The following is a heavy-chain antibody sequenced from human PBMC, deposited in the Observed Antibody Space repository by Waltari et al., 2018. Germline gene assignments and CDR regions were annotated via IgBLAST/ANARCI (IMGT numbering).Heavy chain of an antibody. Sequence: QVQLQESGPGLVKPSETLSLTCAVSGYSISSGYYWGWIRQPPGKGLEWIGSIYHSGSTYYNPSLKSRVTISVDTSKNQFSLKLSSVTAADTAVYYCARPRYCSGGSCSFDPWGQGTLVTVSS. CDR2: IYHSGST. CDR3: ARPRYCSGGSCSFDP. V-gene: IGHV4-38-2*01. D-gene: IGHD2-15*01. CDR1: GYSISSGYY. J-gene: IGHJ5*02.